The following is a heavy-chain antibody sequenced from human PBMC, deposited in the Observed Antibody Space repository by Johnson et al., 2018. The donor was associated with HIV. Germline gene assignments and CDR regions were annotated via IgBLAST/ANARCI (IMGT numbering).Heavy chain of an antibody. V-gene: IGHV3-30*03. CDR2: TSYDGSNK. J-gene: IGHJ3*02. CDR1: GFTFSNYG. Sequence: QVQLVEYGGGVVQPGRSLRLSCAASGFTFSNYGMHWVRQAPGKGLEWVAVTSYDGSNKYYADSVKGRFTISRDNSKNTLYLQMNSLRAEDTAVYYCARSGLFVLVVYAPDVFDIWGQGTMVTVSS. D-gene: IGHD2-8*02. CDR3: ARSGLFVLVVYAPDVFDI.